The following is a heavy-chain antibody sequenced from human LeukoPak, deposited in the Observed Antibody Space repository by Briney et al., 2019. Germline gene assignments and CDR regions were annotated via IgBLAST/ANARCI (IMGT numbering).Heavy chain of an antibody. V-gene: IGHV4-4*07. CDR1: GGSISSYY. Sequence: SETLSLTCTVSGGSISSYYWSWIRQPAGKGLEWIGRIYTSGSTNYNPSLKSRVTMSVDTSKNQFSLKLSSVTAADTAVYYCAKGNDDYGDYVGLYWGQGTLVTVSS. CDR3: AKGNDDYGDYVGLY. D-gene: IGHD4-17*01. J-gene: IGHJ4*02. CDR2: IYTSGST.